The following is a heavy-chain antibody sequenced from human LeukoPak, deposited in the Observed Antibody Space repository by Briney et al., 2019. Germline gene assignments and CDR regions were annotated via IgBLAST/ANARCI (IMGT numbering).Heavy chain of an antibody. CDR3: ARGTVTDYYYYYGMDV. Sequence: ASVKVSCKASGGTFSSYAISWVRQAPGQGLEWMGWISAYNGNTNYAQKLQGRVTMTTDTSTSTAYMELRSLRSDDTAVYYCARGTVTDYYYYYGMDVWGQGTTVTVSS. CDR1: GGTFSSYA. J-gene: IGHJ6*02. CDR2: ISAYNGNT. D-gene: IGHD4-17*01. V-gene: IGHV1-18*01.